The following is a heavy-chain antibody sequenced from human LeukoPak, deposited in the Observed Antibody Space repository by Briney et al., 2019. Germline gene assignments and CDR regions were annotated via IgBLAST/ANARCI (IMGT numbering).Heavy chain of an antibody. J-gene: IGHJ6*02. D-gene: IGHD3-16*01. V-gene: IGHV3-66*01. CDR2: IYSGGST. CDR1: GFTVSSNY. CDR3: ASLFDYVWGPYGMDV. Sequence: GGSLRLSCAASGFTVSSNYMSWVRQAPGKGLEWVSVIYSGGSTYYADSVKGRFTISRDNSKSTLYLQMNSLRAEDTAVYYCASLFDYVWGPYGMDVWGQGTTVTVSS.